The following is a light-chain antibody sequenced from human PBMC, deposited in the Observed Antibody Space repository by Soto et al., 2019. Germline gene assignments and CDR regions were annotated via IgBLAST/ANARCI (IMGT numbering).Light chain of an antibody. CDR2: DAS. V-gene: IGKV3-11*01. J-gene: IGKJ1*01. CDR3: QQRSTWPPWT. Sequence: EIVLTQSPATLSLSPGERATLSCRASQSVSSYLAWYQQKPGQAPRLLIYDASNRATGIPARFSGSGSGTDFTLTLSSLEPEDFAVYYCQQRSTWPPWTFGQGTKVESK. CDR1: QSVSSY.